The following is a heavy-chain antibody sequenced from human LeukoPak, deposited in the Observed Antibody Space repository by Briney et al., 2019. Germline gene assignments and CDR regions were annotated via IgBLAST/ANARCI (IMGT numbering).Heavy chain of an antibody. D-gene: IGHD4-17*01. CDR3: ARSRTTVTKDPLDS. Sequence: GGSLRLSCAASGFTFDDYGMTWVRQAPGKGLEWVSGINWNGGSTGYADSVKGRFTISRDNAKNSLSLQMNSLRAEDTAVYYCARSRTTVTKDPLDSWGQGTLVTVSS. CDR2: INWNGGST. V-gene: IGHV3-20*04. J-gene: IGHJ4*02. CDR1: GFTFDDYG.